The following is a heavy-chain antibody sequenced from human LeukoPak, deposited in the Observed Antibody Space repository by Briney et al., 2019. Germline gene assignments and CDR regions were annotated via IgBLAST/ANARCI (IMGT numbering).Heavy chain of an antibody. CDR3: ARDPLRYLRVGHYDY. V-gene: IGHV3-21*01. CDR2: IDYDSSHI. J-gene: IGHJ4*02. Sequence: GGSLRLSCAASGFTFSNSAMNWVRHVPGKGLEWVSSIDYDSSHIYYAASVRGRFTISRDNARNSVYLQMNSLRVEDTAVYYCARDPLRYLRVGHYDYWGQGTLVAVSS. D-gene: IGHD3-9*01. CDR1: GFTFSNSA.